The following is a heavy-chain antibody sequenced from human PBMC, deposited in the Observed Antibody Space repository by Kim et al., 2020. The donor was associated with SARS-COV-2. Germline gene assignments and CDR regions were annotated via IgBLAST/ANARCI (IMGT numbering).Heavy chain of an antibody. V-gene: IGHV3-7*01. CDR2: IKQDGSEK. CDR3: ARRVIMDV. Sequence: LSLTCAASAFTFSSYWMSWVRQAPGKGLEWVANIKQDGSEKYYVDSVKGRFTISRDNAKNSLYLQMNSLRAEDTAVYYCARRVIMDVWGQGTTVTVSS. CDR1: AFTFSSYW. J-gene: IGHJ6*02. D-gene: IGHD6-13*01.